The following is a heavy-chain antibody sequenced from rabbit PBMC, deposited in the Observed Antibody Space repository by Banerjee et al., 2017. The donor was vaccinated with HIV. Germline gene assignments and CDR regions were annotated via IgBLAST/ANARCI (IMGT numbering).Heavy chain of an antibody. J-gene: IGHJ4*01. Sequence: QEQLEESGGDLVKPEGSLTLTCTASGFSFSSYWICWVRQAPGKGLEWIGCIYTGDGSTYYASWVNGRFTISKTSSTTVTLQMTSLTAADTATYFCARDRDGDAGYGSLALWGPGTLVTVS. V-gene: IGHV1S45*01. CDR2: IYTGDGST. CDR3: ARDRDGDAGYGSLAL. CDR1: GFSFSSYW. D-gene: IGHD7-1*01.